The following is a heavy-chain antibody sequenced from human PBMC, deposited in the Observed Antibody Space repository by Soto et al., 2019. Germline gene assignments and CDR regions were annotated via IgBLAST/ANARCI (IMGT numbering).Heavy chain of an antibody. CDR2: ISYDGSNK. J-gene: IGHJ4*02. D-gene: IGHD4-17*01. V-gene: IGHV3-30-3*01. CDR3: ARDWDYGDYEGGY. CDR1: GFTFSSYA. Sequence: QVQLVESGGGVVQPGRSLRLSCAASGFTFSSYAMHWVRQAPGKGLEWVAVISYDGSNKYYADSVKGRFTFSRDNSKNTLYLQMNSLRAEDTAVYYCARDWDYGDYEGGYWGQGTLVTVSS.